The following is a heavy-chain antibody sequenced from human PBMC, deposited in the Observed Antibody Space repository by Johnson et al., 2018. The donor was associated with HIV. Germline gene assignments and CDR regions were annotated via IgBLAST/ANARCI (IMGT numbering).Heavy chain of an antibody. CDR2: ISSDESNK. V-gene: IGHV3-33*05. CDR1: GFTFSSYG. CDR3: ARAWGALDMLTALRGACDI. D-gene: IGHD3-9*01. Sequence: QVQLVESGGGVVQPGRSLRLSCVASGFTFSSYGMHWVRQAPGKGLEWVAVISSDESNKYYADSVKGRFTISRDNSKNTLYLQMNRLRAEDTAVYYCARAWGALDMLTALRGACDIWGQGTMVTVSS. J-gene: IGHJ3*02.